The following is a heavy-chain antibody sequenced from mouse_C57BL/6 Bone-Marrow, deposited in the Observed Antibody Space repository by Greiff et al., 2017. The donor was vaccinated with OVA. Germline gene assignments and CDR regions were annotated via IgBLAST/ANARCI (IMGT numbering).Heavy chain of an antibody. CDR2: ISNGGGST. Sequence: EVKVVESGGGLVQPGGSLKLSCAASGFTFSDYYMYWVRQTPEKRLEWVAYISNGGGSTYYPDTVKGRFTISRDNAKNTLYLQMSRLKSEDTAMYYCAREGDYYGSSKDYFDYWGQGTTLTVSS. CDR3: AREGDYYGSSKDYFDY. J-gene: IGHJ2*01. CDR1: GFTFSDYY. V-gene: IGHV5-12*01. D-gene: IGHD1-1*01.